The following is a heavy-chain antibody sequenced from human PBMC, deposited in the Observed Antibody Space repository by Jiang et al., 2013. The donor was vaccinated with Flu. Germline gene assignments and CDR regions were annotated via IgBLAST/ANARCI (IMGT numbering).Heavy chain of an antibody. CDR2: ISYDGSNQ. CDR1: GFTFSSYG. Sequence: QLLESGGGAVQPGRSLRLSCAASGFTFSSYGMHWVRQAPGKGLEWVAVISYDGSNQDYADSVRGRFTISRDNSKNTLYLQMNSLRDEDTAMYYCARPPGVGATVWRDAFDIWGQGTMVTVSS. CDR3: ARPPGVGATVWRDAFDI. J-gene: IGHJ3*02. V-gene: IGHV3-30-3*01. D-gene: IGHD1-26*01.